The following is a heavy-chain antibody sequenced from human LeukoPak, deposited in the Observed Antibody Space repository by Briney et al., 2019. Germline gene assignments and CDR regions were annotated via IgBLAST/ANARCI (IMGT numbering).Heavy chain of an antibody. CDR1: GGSISSGSYY. CDR3: PRQLRRNYFDY. Sequence: SQTLSLTFTVSGGSISSGSYYWSWIRQPAGEGLEWIGRIYTSGSTNYNPSLKSRVTISVDTSKNQFSLKLSSVTAADTAVYYCPRQLRRNYFDYWGQGTLVTVSS. J-gene: IGHJ4*02. D-gene: IGHD4-17*01. V-gene: IGHV4-61*02. CDR2: IYTSGST.